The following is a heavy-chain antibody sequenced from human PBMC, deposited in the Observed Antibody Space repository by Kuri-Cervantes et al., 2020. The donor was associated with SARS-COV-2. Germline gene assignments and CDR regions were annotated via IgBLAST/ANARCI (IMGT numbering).Heavy chain of an antibody. CDR2: INHSGST. J-gene: IGHJ4*02. CDR1: GGSFSGYY. D-gene: IGHD1-14*01. Sequence: ESLKISCAVYGGSFSGYYWSWIRQPPGKGLECIGEINHSGSTNYNPSLKSRVTISVDTSKNQFSLKLSSVTAADTAVYYCARDPRYLARGGGFDYWGQGTLVTVSS. CDR3: ARDPRYLARGGGFDY. V-gene: IGHV4-34*01.